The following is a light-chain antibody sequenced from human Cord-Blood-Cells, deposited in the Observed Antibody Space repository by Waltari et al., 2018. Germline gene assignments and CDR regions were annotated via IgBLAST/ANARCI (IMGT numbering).Light chain of an antibody. Sequence: DIVMTQSPDSLAVSLGERATFHCKSSQSVLYSSNNKNYLAWYQQKPGQPPKLLIYWASTRESGVPDRFSGSGSGTDFTLTISSLQAEDVAVYYCQQYYSTPYTFGQGTKLEIK. CDR3: QQYYSTPYT. CDR2: WAS. CDR1: QSVLYSSNNKNY. J-gene: IGKJ2*01. V-gene: IGKV4-1*01.